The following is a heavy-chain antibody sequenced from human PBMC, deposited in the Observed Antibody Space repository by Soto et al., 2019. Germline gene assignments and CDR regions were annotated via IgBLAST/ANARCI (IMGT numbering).Heavy chain of an antibody. Sequence: QVQLVQSGAEVKNPGASVKVSCKPSGYTFTQHFIHWVRQAPGQGLEWMGCIDPNSVATSYAQGFQDRVTLTRATAISTVYMELSSLRSDDTAVYYCARGGGRYNSDYWGQGTLVSVSS. CDR3: ARGGGRYNSDY. CDR1: GYTFTQHF. V-gene: IGHV1-2*02. CDR2: IDPNSVAT. D-gene: IGHD1-20*01. J-gene: IGHJ4*02.